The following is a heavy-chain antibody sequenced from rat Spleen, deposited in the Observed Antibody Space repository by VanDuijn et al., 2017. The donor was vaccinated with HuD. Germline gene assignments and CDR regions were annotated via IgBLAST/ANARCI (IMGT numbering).Heavy chain of an antibody. Sequence: EVQLVESGGGLVQPGRSLKLSCVASGFSFKNYWMTWIRQAPGKGLEWVASITNTGRNTYYPGSVKGRFTVSRDTAESTLYLQMTSLMSEDTATYYCASSGYGGYGNWFAYWGQGTLVTVSS. CDR1: GFSFKNYW. CDR3: ASSGYGGYGNWFAY. J-gene: IGHJ3*01. D-gene: IGHD1-11*01. CDR2: ITNTGRNT. V-gene: IGHV5-31*01.